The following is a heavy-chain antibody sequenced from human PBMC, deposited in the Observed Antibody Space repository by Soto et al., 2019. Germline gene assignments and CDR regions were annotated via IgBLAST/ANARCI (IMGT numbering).Heavy chain of an antibody. D-gene: IGHD4-17*01. Sequence: GGSLRLSCAASGFTFDDYAMHWVRQAPGKGLEWVSGISWNSGSIGYADSVKGRFTISRDNAKNSLYLQMNSLRAEDTALYYCAKESYNDYGDYLSRVEWGYFDYWGQGTLVTVSS. V-gene: IGHV3-9*01. CDR3: AKESYNDYGDYLSRVEWGYFDY. CDR2: ISWNSGSI. J-gene: IGHJ4*02. CDR1: GFTFDDYA.